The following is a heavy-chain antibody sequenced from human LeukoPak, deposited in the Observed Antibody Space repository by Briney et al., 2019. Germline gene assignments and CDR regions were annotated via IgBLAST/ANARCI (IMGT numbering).Heavy chain of an antibody. Sequence: SGTLSLTCAVSGGSISSDTWWTWVRQPPGKGLEWIGEIYHRGATNYNPSLKSRVTISLDKSKNQFSLKLSSVTAADTAVYHCATRNYYDSTGYYNYWGQGTLVTVSS. CDR2: IYHRGAT. J-gene: IGHJ4*02. D-gene: IGHD3-22*01. CDR3: ATRNYYDSTGYYNY. CDR1: GGSISSDTW. V-gene: IGHV4-4*02.